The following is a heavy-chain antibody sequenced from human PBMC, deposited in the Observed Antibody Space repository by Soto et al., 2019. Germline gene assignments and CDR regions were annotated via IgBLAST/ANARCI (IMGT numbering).Heavy chain of an antibody. V-gene: IGHV1-18*01. D-gene: IGHD4-17*01. CDR3: ARDVHEGGIDYGDYEVVDY. CDR2: ISAYNGNT. J-gene: IGHJ4*02. CDR1: GYTFTSYG. Sequence: ASVKVSCKASGYTFTSYGISWVRQAPGQGLEWMGWISAYNGNTNYAQKLQGRVTMTTDTSTSTAYMELRSLRSDDTAVYYCARDVHEGGIDYGDYEVVDYWGQGTLVTVSS.